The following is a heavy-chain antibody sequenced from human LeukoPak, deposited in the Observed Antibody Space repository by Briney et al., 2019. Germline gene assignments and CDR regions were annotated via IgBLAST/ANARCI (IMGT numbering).Heavy chain of an antibody. CDR1: GASISRSAYY. CDR2: IYYSGNT. Sequence: SETLSLTCTVTGASISRSAYYWGWIRQPPGKGLEWIGTIYYSGNTYYNPSLNSRVTISVDTSKNQFSLKLSSVTAADTAVYYCARGRGFDDFWSGYYLDYWGQGTLVTVSS. J-gene: IGHJ4*02. CDR3: ARGRGFDDFWSGYYLDY. V-gene: IGHV4-39*07. D-gene: IGHD3-3*01.